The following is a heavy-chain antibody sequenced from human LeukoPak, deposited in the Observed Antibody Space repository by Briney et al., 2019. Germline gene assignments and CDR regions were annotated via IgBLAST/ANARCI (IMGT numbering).Heavy chain of an antibody. V-gene: IGHV1-18*01. CDR2: IWAYNGNT. CDR3: ARVTNSIVGAYGDY. J-gene: IGHJ4*02. D-gene: IGHD1-26*01. Sequence: ASVKVSCKASGYTFIRHGVSWVRQAPGQGLEWMAWIWAYNGNTIYAQRFQGRVTVTTDTSTSTAYMELRSLRSDDTAVYYCARVTNSIVGAYGDYWGQGTLVTVSS. CDR1: GYTFIRHG.